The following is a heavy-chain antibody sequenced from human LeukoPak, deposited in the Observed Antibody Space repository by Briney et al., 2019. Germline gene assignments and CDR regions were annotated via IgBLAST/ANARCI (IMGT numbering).Heavy chain of an antibody. J-gene: IGHJ6*02. Sequence: PSETLSLTCTVSGGSISSSSYYWGWIRQPPGKGLEWIGSIYYSGSTYYNPSLKSRVTISVDTSENQFSLKLSSVTAADTAVYYCARRTNIAVAGTKYYYYGMDVWGQGTTVTVSS. CDR2: IYYSGST. D-gene: IGHD6-19*01. CDR1: GGSISSSSYY. CDR3: ARRTNIAVAGTKYYYYGMDV. V-gene: IGHV4-39*01.